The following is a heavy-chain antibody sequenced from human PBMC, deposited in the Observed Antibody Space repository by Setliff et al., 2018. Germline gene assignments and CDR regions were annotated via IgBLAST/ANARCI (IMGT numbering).Heavy chain of an antibody. D-gene: IGHD6-19*01. V-gene: IGHV1-69*05. J-gene: IGHJ3*01. Sequence: GASVKVSCKASGGTFSSYGISWVRQAPGQGLEWMGGTIPIFGTTDYAQKFRGRVTMTTDTSTNTVYMELRSLRSDDTAVYFCVREYSGGGLMWGQGTMVTVSS. CDR3: VREYSGGGLM. CDR1: GGTFSSYG. CDR2: TIPIFGTT.